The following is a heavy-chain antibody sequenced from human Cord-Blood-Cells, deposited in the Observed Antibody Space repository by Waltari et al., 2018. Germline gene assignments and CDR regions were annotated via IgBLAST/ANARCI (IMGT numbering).Heavy chain of an antibody. V-gene: IGHV1-18*01. CDR1: AYTYTRYG. Sequence: QVQLVQSGAEVTKPGASVKVSCTASAYTYTRYGITWVGQAPGQGLEWMGWISAYNGNTNYAQKLQGRVTMTTDTSTSRAYMELRSLRSDDTAVYYCAGDVTGEWGAFDIWGQGTMVTVSS. J-gene: IGHJ3*02. CDR3: AGDVTGEWGAFDI. CDR2: ISAYNGNT. D-gene: IGHD7-27*01.